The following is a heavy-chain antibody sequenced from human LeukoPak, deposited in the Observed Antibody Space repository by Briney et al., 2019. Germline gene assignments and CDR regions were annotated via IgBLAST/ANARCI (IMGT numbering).Heavy chain of an antibody. CDR3: ARDGPTATTPIFDY. CDR1: GGSISSYY. Sequence: SETLSLTCTVYGGSISSYYWSWIRQPAGKGLEWIGRIYTSGSTNYNPSLKSRVTMSVDTSKNQFSLKLSSVTAADTAVYYCARDGPTATTPIFDYWGQGTLVTVSS. CDR2: IYTSGST. J-gene: IGHJ4*02. V-gene: IGHV4-4*07. D-gene: IGHD5-12*01.